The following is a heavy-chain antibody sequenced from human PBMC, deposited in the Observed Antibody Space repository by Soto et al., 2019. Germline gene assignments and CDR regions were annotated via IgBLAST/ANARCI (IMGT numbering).Heavy chain of an antibody. Sequence: EVQLVESGGGLVQPGGSLRLSCAASGFTFSHYWMYWVRQAPGKGLVCVSRISSDGSYASYAASVKGRFTISRDAAKSTLYLQMNSLRAEDTGVYYCARAFVSLVPTAYWGQGTLVTVSS. CDR1: GFTFSHYW. D-gene: IGHD2-21*02. CDR3: ARAFVSLVPTAY. V-gene: IGHV3-74*01. CDR2: ISSDGSYA. J-gene: IGHJ4*02.